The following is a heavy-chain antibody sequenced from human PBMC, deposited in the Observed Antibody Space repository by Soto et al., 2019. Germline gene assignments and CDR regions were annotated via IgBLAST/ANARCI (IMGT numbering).Heavy chain of an antibody. CDR3: AKFFVETGSNSGWPGSVHY. J-gene: IGHJ4*02. CDR2: ISGSGGTT. Sequence: EVQLLESGGGLVQPGRSLRLSCAASGFTFSNYAMSWVRQAPGQGLDWVSAISGSGGTTYYADSVKGRFTISRDNSKNTVFLQMNSLRAEDAAVYYCAKFFVETGSNSGWPGSVHYWGQGTLVTVSS. D-gene: IGHD6-25*01. V-gene: IGHV3-23*01. CDR1: GFTFSNYA.